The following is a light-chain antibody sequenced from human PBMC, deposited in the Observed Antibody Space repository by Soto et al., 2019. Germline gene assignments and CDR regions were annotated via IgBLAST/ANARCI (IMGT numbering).Light chain of an antibody. CDR2: GAT. CDR3: HHYGNSPPST. J-gene: IGKJ4*01. Sequence: DIVLTPSPGPLPLSPVDRATLSCRASQTVSSTYLAWFQHKPGQPPRLLISGATSRDIGIPDRFSGSGSGTDFTLTISRLEPEDFAVYYCHHYGNSPPSTFGGGTKVDIK. CDR1: QTVSSTY. V-gene: IGKV3-20*01.